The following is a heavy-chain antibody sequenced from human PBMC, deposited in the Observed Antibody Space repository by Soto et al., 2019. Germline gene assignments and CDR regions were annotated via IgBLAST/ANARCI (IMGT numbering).Heavy chain of an antibody. V-gene: IGHV3-48*03. CDR3: ASGQSAASYYYGMAV. Sequence: GGSLRLSCAGSGFTFSSFEMIWVRQAPGKGLEWVSYISSTDATIYCADSVKGRFTISRDNAKNSLYLQMNSLRAEDTAVYYCASGQSAASYYYGMAVWGQGTTVTVSS. CDR2: ISSTDATI. J-gene: IGHJ6*02. CDR1: GFTFSSFE. D-gene: IGHD6-13*01.